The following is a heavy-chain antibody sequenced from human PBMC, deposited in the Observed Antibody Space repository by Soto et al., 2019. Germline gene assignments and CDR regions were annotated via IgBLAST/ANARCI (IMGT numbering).Heavy chain of an antibody. J-gene: IGHJ4*02. V-gene: IGHV4-31*03. CDR3: AGARIAAAGYFDY. CDR1: GGSISSGGYY. Sequence: SETLSLTCTVSGGSISSGGYYWSWIRQHPGKGLEWIGYIYYSGSTYYNPSLKSRVTISVDTSKNQFSLKLSSVTAADTAVYYCAGARIAAAGYFDYWGQGTLVTVSS. CDR2: IYYSGST. D-gene: IGHD6-13*01.